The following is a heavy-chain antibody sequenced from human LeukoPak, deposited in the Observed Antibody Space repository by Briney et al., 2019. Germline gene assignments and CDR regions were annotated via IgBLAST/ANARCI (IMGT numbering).Heavy chain of an antibody. V-gene: IGHV1-46*01. CDR2: INPSGSAT. J-gene: IGHJ4*02. CDR3: ARVGYDFDD. D-gene: IGHD1-1*01. Sequence: ASVKVSCKASGFTFSTYYMHWLRQAPGQGPEWMEVINPSGSATVYAQKFQGRVNMTRDTSASTVYVELSSLTSDDTAVYYCARVGYDFDDWGQGTLVSVSS. CDR1: GFTFSTYY.